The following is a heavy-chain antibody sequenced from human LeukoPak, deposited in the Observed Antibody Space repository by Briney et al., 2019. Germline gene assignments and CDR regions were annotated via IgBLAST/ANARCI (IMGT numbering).Heavy chain of an antibody. CDR2: ISGSGHRT. CDR3: ARDKTSTRCSGGSCYSDYYYMDV. V-gene: IGHV3-23*01. Sequence: GGSLRLSCAASGFTFSSYGVSWVRQAPGKGLEWVSGISGSGHRTYYADSVKGRFTISRDNSKNTLYLQMNSLRAEDTAVYYCARDKTSTRCSGGSCYSDYYYMDVWGKGTTVTISS. D-gene: IGHD2-15*01. CDR1: GFTFSSYG. J-gene: IGHJ6*03.